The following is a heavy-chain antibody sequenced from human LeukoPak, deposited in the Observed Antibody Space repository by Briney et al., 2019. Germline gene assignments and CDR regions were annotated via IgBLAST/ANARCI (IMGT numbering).Heavy chain of an antibody. V-gene: IGHV3-23*01. CDR1: GFTFSSYA. CDR3: AKDPGIVGATKHDY. D-gene: IGHD1-26*01. Sequence: PGGSLRLSCAASGFTFSSYAMSWVRQAPGKGLEWVSAISGSGGSTYYADSVKGRFTISRDNSKNTLYLQMNSLRAEDTAVYYCAKDPGIVGATKHDYWGQGTLVTVSS. CDR2: ISGSGGST. J-gene: IGHJ4*02.